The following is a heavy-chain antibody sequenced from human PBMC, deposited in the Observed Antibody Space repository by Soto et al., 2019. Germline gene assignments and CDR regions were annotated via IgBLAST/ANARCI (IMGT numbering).Heavy chain of an antibody. V-gene: IGHV3-33*01. Sequence: QVQLVESGGGVVQPGTSLRLSCAASGSTFSNYGMHWVRQAPGKGLERVAVVWYDGTTKFYPDSVKGRFTISRDNSNNTLDLQMNSLRVEDTAVYYCATVDNYYGSVFWGQGTLVTFS. CDR3: ATVDNYYGSVF. D-gene: IGHD3-10*01. J-gene: IGHJ4*02. CDR1: GSTFSNYG. CDR2: VWYDGTTK.